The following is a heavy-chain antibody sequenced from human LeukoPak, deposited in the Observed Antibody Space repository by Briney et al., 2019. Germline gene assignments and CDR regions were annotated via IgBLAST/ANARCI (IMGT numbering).Heavy chain of an antibody. CDR1: GFTFGSYG. Sequence: PGGSPILSCGASGFTFGSYGFHWVRQAPGKGLEWVAVISYDGSEKYYADSVKGRFTVSRDNSKNTLYLEVNRQRAEDTAIYYCAREFSSYYFDYWGQGTPVTVSS. J-gene: IGHJ4*02. CDR2: ISYDGSEK. V-gene: IGHV3-30*04. CDR3: AREFSSYYFDY.